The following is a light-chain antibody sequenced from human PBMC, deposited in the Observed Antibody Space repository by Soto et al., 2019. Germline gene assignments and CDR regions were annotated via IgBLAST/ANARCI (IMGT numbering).Light chain of an antibody. J-gene: IGKJ5*01. V-gene: IGKV3-11*01. CDR2: DAS. Sequence: EIVLTQSPATLSLSPCERATLSFSASQSVSSYLAWYQQKPGQAPGLLIYDASNRATGIPARFSGSGSGTDFTLTISSLEPEDFAVYYGQQRSNWPPAFGQGTRLEIK. CDR1: QSVSSY. CDR3: QQRSNWPPA.